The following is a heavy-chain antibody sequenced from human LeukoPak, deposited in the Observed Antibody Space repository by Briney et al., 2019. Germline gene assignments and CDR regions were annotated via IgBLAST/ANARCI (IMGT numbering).Heavy chain of an antibody. CDR3: ARGAVVSDYYYYYGMDV. J-gene: IGHJ6*02. CDR2: IYYSGST. V-gene: IGHV4-59*01. CDR1: GGSISTYY. Sequence: SETLSLTCTVSGGSISTYYWSRIRQPPGKGLEWIGYIYYSGSTNYNPSLKSRVTISVDTSKNQFSLKVSSVTAADTAVYYCARGAVVSDYYYYYGMDVWGQGTTVTVSS. D-gene: IGHD4-23*01.